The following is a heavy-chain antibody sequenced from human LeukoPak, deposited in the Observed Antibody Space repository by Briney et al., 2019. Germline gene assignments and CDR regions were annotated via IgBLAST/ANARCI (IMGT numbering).Heavy chain of an antibody. J-gene: IGHJ6*02. CDR1: GYTFTGYY. Sequence: EASVKVSCKASGYTFTGYYMHWVRQAPGQGLGWMGRINPNSGGTNYAQKFQGRVTMTRDTSISTAYMELSRLRSDDTAVYYCARELGLETPYYYYGMDVWGQGTTVTVSS. CDR3: ARELGLETPYYYYGMDV. CDR2: INPNSGGT. D-gene: IGHD1-1*01. V-gene: IGHV1-2*06.